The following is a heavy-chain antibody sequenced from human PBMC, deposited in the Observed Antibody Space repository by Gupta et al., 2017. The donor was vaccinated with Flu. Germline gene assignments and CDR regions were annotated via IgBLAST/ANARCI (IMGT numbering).Heavy chain of an antibody. V-gene: IGHV3-23*01. CDR3: AKDGGPREIMATILCY. CDR2: ISIRGGSK. Sequence: PGKGLEWVSSISIRGGSKYYADSVKGRFTVSRDSSKNSLYLHMNSLRAEDTAVYFCAKDGGPREIMATILCYWGQGTLVTVSS. J-gene: IGHJ4*02. D-gene: IGHD5-12*01.